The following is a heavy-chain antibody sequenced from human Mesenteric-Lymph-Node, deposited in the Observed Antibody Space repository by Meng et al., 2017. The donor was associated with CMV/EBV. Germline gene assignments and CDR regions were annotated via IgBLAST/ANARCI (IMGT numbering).Heavy chain of an antibody. CDR3: AKDGLYTTDY. D-gene: IGHD1-26*01. CDR2: IHYDATFI. V-gene: IGHV3-30*02. Sequence: GGSLRLSCVVSGVDFSAHGMHWVRQAPGKGLEWLSYIHYDATFIDYEDSVKGRFTISRDNSKNTLFLQMNSLRGDDTAIYYCAKDGLYTTDYWGQGVLVTVSS. CDR1: GVDFSAHG. J-gene: IGHJ4*02.